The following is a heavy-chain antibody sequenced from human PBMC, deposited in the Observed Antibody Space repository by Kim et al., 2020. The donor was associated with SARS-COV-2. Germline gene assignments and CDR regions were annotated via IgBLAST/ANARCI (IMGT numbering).Heavy chain of an antibody. CDR1: GFTFSSYG. CDR3: ARARQQPWGAFDI. V-gene: IGHV3-33*08. Sequence: GGSLRLSCAASGFTFSSYGMHWVRQAPGKGLEWVAVIWYDGSNKYYADSVKGRFTISRDNSKNTLYLQMNSLRAEDTAVYYCARARQQPWGAFDIWGQGTMVTVSS. J-gene: IGHJ3*02. CDR2: IWYDGSNK. D-gene: IGHD6-13*01.